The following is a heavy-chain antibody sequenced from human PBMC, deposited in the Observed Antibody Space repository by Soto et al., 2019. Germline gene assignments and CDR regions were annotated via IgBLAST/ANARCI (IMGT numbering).Heavy chain of an antibody. J-gene: IGHJ4*02. CDR1: GGSFSGYY. D-gene: IGHD2-2*01. CDR2: INHSGST. CDR3: ARVGPDIVVVPAAMPFFDY. Sequence: QVQLQQSRAGLLKPSETLSLTCAVYGGSFSGYYWSWIRQPPGKGLEWFGEINHSGSTNYNPSLKSGATISIDTSKNHFSLKLRAVTAADTAVYYCARVGPDIVVVPAAMPFFDYWGQGTLVTVSS. V-gene: IGHV4-34*01.